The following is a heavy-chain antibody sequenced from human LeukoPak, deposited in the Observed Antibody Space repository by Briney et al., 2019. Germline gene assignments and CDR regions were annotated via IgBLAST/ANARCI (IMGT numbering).Heavy chain of an antibody. V-gene: IGHV4-34*01. D-gene: IGHD3-22*01. CDR3: ARGPNGSGTHYYDSSGYTPFDY. CDR1: GFAFGTCA. CDR2: INHSGST. J-gene: IGHJ4*02. Sequence: GSQRLSCAGSGFAFGTCAMSWIRQPPGKGLEWIGEINHSGSTNYNPSLKSRVTISVDTSKNQFSLKLSSVTAADTAVYYCARGPNGSGTHYYDSSGYTPFDYWGQGTLVTVSS.